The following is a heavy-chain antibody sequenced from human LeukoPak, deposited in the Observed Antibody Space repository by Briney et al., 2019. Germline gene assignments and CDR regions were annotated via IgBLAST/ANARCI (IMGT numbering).Heavy chain of an antibody. Sequence: GGSLRLSCAASGFTFSSYAMSWVRQAPGEGLEWVSGISGSGDNTYYADSVKGRLTISRDNSKNTLYVQVNSLGTEDTAAYYCAKGSYYDSSGSFYFDYWGQGTLVTVSS. D-gene: IGHD3-22*01. CDR3: AKGSYYDSSGSFYFDY. J-gene: IGHJ4*02. CDR2: ISGSGDNT. CDR1: GFTFSSYA. V-gene: IGHV3-23*01.